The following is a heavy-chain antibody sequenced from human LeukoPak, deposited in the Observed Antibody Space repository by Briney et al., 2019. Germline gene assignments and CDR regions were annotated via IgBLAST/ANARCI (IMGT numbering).Heavy chain of an antibody. CDR3: ARRISVTGREFDY. J-gene: IGHJ4*02. D-gene: IGHD2-21*01. Sequence: GESLKISCEGSGYTFTTYWIAWVRQMPGKGPEWMAIIYAGNSDTRYSPSFQGQVTISADKSISTAYLQWSSLKASDTAMYYCARRISVTGREFDYWGQGTLVTVSS. V-gene: IGHV5-51*01. CDR2: IYAGNSDT. CDR1: GYTFTTYW.